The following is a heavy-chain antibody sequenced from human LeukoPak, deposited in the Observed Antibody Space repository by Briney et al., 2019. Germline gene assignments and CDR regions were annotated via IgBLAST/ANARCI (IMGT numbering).Heavy chain of an antibody. V-gene: IGHV4-59*01. J-gene: IGHJ6*03. Sequence: PSETLSLTCTVSGGSISSYYWSWIRQPPGKGLEWIGYIYYSGSTNYNPSLKSRVTISVDTSKNQFSLRLSSLTAADTAVYYCARDWGVAATPGYMDVWGKGTTVTVSS. D-gene: IGHD3-16*01. CDR1: GGSISSYY. CDR2: IYYSGST. CDR3: ARDWGVAATPGYMDV.